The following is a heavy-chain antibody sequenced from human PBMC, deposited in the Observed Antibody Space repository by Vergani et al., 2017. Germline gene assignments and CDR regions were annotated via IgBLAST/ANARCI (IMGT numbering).Heavy chain of an antibody. CDR2: IRYDGGNK. V-gene: IGHV3-30*02. Sequence: QVQLVESGGGVVQPGGSLRLSCAASGFTFSSYGMHWVRQAPGKGLEWVAFIRYDGGNKYYADSVKGRFTISRDKSKNTLYLQMKSLRAEDTAVYCCAKSYWYYFDYWGQGTLVTVSS. CDR1: GFTFSSYG. D-gene: IGHD2-15*01. CDR3: AKSYWYYFDY. J-gene: IGHJ4*02.